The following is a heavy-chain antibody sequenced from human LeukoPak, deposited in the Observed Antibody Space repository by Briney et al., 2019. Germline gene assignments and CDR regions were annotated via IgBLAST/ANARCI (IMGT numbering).Heavy chain of an antibody. J-gene: IGHJ4*02. CDR1: GYTFTDYY. V-gene: IGHV1-2*02. D-gene: IGHD5-18*01. CDR3: ARVLPGDGYSYGY. CDR2: INPSSGGT. Sequence: ASVKVSCKTSGYTFTDYYMHWVRQAPGQGLEYMGWINPSSGGTDYAQKFQGRVTVTRDSSISTAYMELSSLRSDDTAMYYCARVLPGDGYSYGYWGQGTLVTVSS.